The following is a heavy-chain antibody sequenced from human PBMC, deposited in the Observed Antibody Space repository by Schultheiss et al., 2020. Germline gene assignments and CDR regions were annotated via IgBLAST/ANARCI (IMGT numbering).Heavy chain of an antibody. D-gene: IGHD2-2*01. CDR1: GGSISSGSYY. CDR2: IYTSGST. V-gene: IGHV4-61*02. Sequence: SATLSLTCTVSGGSISSGSYYWSWIRQPAGKGLEWIGRIYTSGSTNYNPSLKSRVTISVDTSKNQFSLKLSSVTAADTAVYYCARYPPRDCSSTSCYLYWGQGTLVTVSS. CDR3: ARYPPRDCSSTSCYLY. J-gene: IGHJ4*02.